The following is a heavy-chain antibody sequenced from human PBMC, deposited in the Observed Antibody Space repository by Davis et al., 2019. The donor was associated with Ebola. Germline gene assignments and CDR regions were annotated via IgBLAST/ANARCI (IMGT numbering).Heavy chain of an antibody. J-gene: IGHJ4*02. D-gene: IGHD4-11*01. V-gene: IGHV3-7*03. CDR3: ARHHYMRIDY. CDR1: GFTFSGHW. Sequence: GESLKISCAASGFTFSGHWMTWVRQAPGQGLEWVANINQDGSEKNYVDSVKGRFTISRDNAKSSLYVYMNSLRGDDTAVYYCARHHYMRIDYWGQGSVVTVSS. CDR2: INQDGSEK.